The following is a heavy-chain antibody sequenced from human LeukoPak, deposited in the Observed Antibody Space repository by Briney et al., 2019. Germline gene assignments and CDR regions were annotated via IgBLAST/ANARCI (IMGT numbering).Heavy chain of an antibody. V-gene: IGHV3-74*01. CDR1: GFTFSSYW. D-gene: IGHD3-10*01. CDR3: AREYSLLWFGELSGPMDV. CDR2: INSDGSST. J-gene: IGHJ6*03. Sequence: GGSLRLSYAASGFTFSSYWMHWVRQAPGKGLVWVSRINSDGSSTSSADSVKGRFTISRDNAKNTLYLQMNSLRAEDTAVYYCAREYSLLWFGELSGPMDVWGKGTTVTISS.